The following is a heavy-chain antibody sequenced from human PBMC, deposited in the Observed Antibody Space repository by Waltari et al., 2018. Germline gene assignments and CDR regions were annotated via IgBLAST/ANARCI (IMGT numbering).Heavy chain of an antibody. V-gene: IGHV3-53*01. J-gene: IGHJ4*02. CDR3: ARGADDSSGGIDY. CDR1: GFTVSSNY. CDR2: IYSGGST. Sequence: EVQLVESGGGLIQPGGSLRLSCAASGFTVSSNYMSWVRQAPGKGVEWVSVIYSGGSTYYADSVKGRFTISRDNSKNTLYLQMNSLRAEDTAVYYCARGADDSSGGIDYWGQGTLVTVSS. D-gene: IGHD3-22*01.